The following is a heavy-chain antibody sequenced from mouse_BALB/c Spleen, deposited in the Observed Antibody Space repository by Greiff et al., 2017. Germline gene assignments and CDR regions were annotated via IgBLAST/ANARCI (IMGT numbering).Heavy chain of an antibody. J-gene: IGHJ2*01. D-gene: IGHD3-2*01. CDR2: IYPGDGDT. Sequence: QVQLKESGAELVRPGSSVKISCKASGYAFSSYWMNWVKQRPGQGLEWIGQIYPGDGDTNYNGKFKGKATLTADKSSSTAYMQLSSLTSEDSAVYFCARTRDSSGSDYWGQGTTLTVSS. CDR1: GYAFSSYW. V-gene: IGHV1-80*01. CDR3: ARTRDSSGSDY.